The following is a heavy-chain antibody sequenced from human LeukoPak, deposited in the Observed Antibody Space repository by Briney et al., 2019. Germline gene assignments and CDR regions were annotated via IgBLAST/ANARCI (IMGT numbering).Heavy chain of an antibody. V-gene: IGHV3-30-3*01. CDR2: ISYDGSNK. Sequence: GGSLRLFCAASGCTFYSYAIHWIRQAPGKGLECVAVISYDGSNKYYADSVKGRFTISRDNSKNTLYLQMNSLRAEDTAVYYCASEGASGSYYFRYWGQGTLVTVSS. J-gene: IGHJ4*02. CDR3: ASEGASGSYYFRY. D-gene: IGHD3-10*01. CDR1: GCTFYSYA.